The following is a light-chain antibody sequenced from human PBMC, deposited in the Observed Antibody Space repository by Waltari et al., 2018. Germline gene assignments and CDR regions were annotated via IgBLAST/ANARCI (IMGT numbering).Light chain of an antibody. CDR2: DTS. CDR1: TGTVTSGHH. CDR3: LLMYSDARV. V-gene: IGLV7-46*01. Sequence: QAVVTQEPSLTVSPGGTVTLPCGSSTGTVTSGHHPYWSQPKPGQVPRTLIYDTSNKPSWTPARFSGSRRGGKAALTLSGAQPGDEAEYYCLLMYSDARVVGGGTTLTVL. J-gene: IGLJ3*02.